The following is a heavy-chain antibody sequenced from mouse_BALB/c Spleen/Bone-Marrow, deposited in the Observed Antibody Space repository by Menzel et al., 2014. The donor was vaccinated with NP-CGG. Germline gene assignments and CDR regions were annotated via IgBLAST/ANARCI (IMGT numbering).Heavy chain of an antibody. CDR1: GYTFTSYW. D-gene: IGHD1-2*01. CDR3: ARSPHYYDLDY. Sequence: VQLQHSGAELAKPGASVKMSCKASGYTFTSYWMHWVKQRPGQGLEWIGYINPSTGYTEYNQKFKDKATLTADKSSSTAYMQLSSLTSEDSAVYYCARSPHYYDLDYWGQGTTLTVSS. J-gene: IGHJ2*01. CDR2: INPSTGYT. V-gene: IGHV1-7*01.